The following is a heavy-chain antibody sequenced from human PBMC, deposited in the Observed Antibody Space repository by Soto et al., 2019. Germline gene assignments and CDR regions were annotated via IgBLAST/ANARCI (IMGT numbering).Heavy chain of an antibody. CDR3: ARDQDSSSWPGYNWFDP. J-gene: IGHJ5*02. Sequence: GGSLRLSCAASGFTFSSYSMNWVRQAPGKGLEWVSYISSSSSTIYYADSVKGRFTISRDNAKNSLYLQMNSLRAEDTAVYYCARDQDSSSWPGYNWFDPWGQGTLVTVSS. V-gene: IGHV3-48*01. CDR1: GFTFSSYS. D-gene: IGHD6-13*01. CDR2: ISSSSSTI.